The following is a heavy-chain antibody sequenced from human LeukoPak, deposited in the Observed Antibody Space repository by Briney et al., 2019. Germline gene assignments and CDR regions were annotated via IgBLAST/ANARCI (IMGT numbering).Heavy chain of an antibody. Sequence: GGSPRLSCAASGFTFDDYAMHWVRQAPGKGPEWVSGISWNSGSIGYADSVKGRFTISRDNAKNSLYLQMNSLRAEDTALYYCAKGYYDFWSGYLDVWGQGTTVTVSS. CDR1: GFTFDDYA. CDR2: ISWNSGSI. D-gene: IGHD3-3*01. J-gene: IGHJ6*02. V-gene: IGHV3-9*01. CDR3: AKGYYDFWSGYLDV.